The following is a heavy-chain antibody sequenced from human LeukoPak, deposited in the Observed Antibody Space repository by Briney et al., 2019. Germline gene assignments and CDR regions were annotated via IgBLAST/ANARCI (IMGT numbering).Heavy chain of an antibody. J-gene: IGHJ4*02. V-gene: IGHV3-23*01. D-gene: IGHD3-10*01. CDR1: GFTFSSYA. CDR2: ISGSGGST. Sequence: GGSLRLSCAASGFTFSSYAMSWVRQAPGKGLEWVSAISGSGGSTYYADSVKGRFTISRDNSKNTLYLQMNSLRAEDTAVYYCTKQGTPLLWFGEAFDYWGQGTLVTVSS. CDR3: TKQGTPLLWFGEAFDY.